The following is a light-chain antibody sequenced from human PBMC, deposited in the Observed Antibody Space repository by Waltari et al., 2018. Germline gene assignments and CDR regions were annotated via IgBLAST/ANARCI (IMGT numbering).Light chain of an antibody. J-gene: IGLJ3*02. CDR3: CSFVAGSSWV. CDR1: TSAVGSYNL. Sequence: QSALTQPASVSGSPGQSITISCTGSTSAVGSYNLVSWYQFHPGKAPQLMIYEVTKRPSGISTRFSGSKSGNTASLTISGLRAEDEAEYFCCSFVAGSSWVFGGGTKLTV. CDR2: EVT. V-gene: IGLV2-23*02.